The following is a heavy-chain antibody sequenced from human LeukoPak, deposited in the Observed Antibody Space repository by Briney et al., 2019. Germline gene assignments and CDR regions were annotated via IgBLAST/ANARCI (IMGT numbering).Heavy chain of an antibody. D-gene: IGHD4-17*01. CDR3: ASAHYGDYEGFANLNF. CDR2: IGTAGDT. Sequence: GGSLRLSCAASGFTFSSYDMPWVRQATGKGLDWVSAIGTAGDTYYPGSVKGRFTIYRDNAKNSLYLQMNSLRAEDTAVYYCASAHYGDYEGFANLNFWGQGTLVTVSS. J-gene: IGHJ4*02. V-gene: IGHV3-13*01. CDR1: GFTFSSYD.